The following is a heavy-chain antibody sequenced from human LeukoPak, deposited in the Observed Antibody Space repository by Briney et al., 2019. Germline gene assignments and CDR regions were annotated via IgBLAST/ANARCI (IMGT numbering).Heavy chain of an antibody. V-gene: IGHV4-34*01. Sequence: PSETLSLTCAVYGVSFSGYYWSWIRQPPGKGLEWIGEINHSGSTNYNPSLKSRVTISVDTSKNQFSLKLSSVTAADTAVYYCARGGWEPVDYWGQGTLVTVSS. CDR2: INHSGST. D-gene: IGHD1-26*01. CDR1: GVSFSGYY. J-gene: IGHJ4*02. CDR3: ARGGWEPVDY.